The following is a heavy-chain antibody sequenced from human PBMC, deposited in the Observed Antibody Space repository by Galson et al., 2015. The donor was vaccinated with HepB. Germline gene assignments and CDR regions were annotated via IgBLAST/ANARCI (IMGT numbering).Heavy chain of an antibody. J-gene: IGHJ4*02. CDR2: ISPYNGDT. V-gene: IGHV1-18*01. CDR1: DYTFISYG. Sequence: SVKVSCKASDYTFISYGITWVRQAPGQGLEWMGWISPYNGDTNYAQKLQGRVTMTTDTSTNTAYMELRSLRSDDTAVYYCARDGVQLSTVIHDYWGQGTLVTVSS. D-gene: IGHD4-17*01. CDR3: ARDGVQLSTVIHDY.